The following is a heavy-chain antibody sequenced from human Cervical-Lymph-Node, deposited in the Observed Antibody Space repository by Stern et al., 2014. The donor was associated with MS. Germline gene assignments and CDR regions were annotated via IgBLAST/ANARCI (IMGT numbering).Heavy chain of an antibody. CDR2: IDPSDSYT. J-gene: IGHJ4*02. D-gene: IGHD4-17*01. CDR3: ARCPPTRTVTTCTRFDY. CDR1: GYSFTSYW. V-gene: IGHV5-10-1*03. Sequence: EVQLVESGAEVKKPGESLRISCKGSGYSFTSYWISWVRQMPGKGLEWLGRIDPSDSYTNYSPSFQGHVTISADKSISTAYLQWSSLKASDTAMYYCARCPPTRTVTTCTRFDYWGQGTLVTVSS.